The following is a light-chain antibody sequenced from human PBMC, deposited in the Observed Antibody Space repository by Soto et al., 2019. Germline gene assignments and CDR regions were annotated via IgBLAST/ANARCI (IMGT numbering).Light chain of an antibody. CDR1: QTISTW. V-gene: IGKV1-5*01. J-gene: IGKJ2*01. CDR2: DAS. CDR3: QKYTNTNNPWM. Sequence: DIQVTHSPPTLSASVGDRVTITCRASQTISTWMAWYQQKPGKAPKLLVYDASTLQSGVASRFSGSRSGTEFTLIISGLQPDDSATYYCQKYTNTNNPWMFGQGTKVEIX.